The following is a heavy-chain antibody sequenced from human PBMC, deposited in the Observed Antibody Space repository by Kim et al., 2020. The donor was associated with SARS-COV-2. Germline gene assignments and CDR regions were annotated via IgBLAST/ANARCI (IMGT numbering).Heavy chain of an antibody. J-gene: IGHJ4*02. CDR3: ATAFMSGPWYESSGYYY. Sequence: ASVKVSCKVSGYTLTELSMHWVRQAPGKGLEWMGGFDPEDGETIYAQKFQGRVTMTEDTSTDTAYMELSSLRSEDTAVYYCATAFMSGPWYESSGYYYWGQGTMVTVSS. CDR2: FDPEDGET. CDR1: GYTLTELS. D-gene: IGHD3-22*01. V-gene: IGHV1-24*01.